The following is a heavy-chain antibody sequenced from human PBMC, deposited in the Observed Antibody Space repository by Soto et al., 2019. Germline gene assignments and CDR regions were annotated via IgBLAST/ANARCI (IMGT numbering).Heavy chain of an antibody. CDR3: ARDVRQIEYSSSDAFDI. Sequence: ASVKVSCKASGYTFTSYGISWVRQAPGKGLEWMGWISAYNGNTNYAQKLQGRVTMTTDTSTSTAYMELRSLRSDDTAVYYCARDVRQIEYSSSDAFDIWGQGTMVTVSS. V-gene: IGHV1-18*01. J-gene: IGHJ3*02. CDR2: ISAYNGNT. CDR1: GYTFTSYG. D-gene: IGHD6-6*01.